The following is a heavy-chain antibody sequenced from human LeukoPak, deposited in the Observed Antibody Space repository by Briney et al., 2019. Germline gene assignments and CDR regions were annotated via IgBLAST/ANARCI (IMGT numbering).Heavy chain of an antibody. Sequence: SVKVSCKASGGTFSSYAISWVRLAPGQGLEWMGRIVPIFGTTNYAQKFRGRVTITTDESTSTAYMELTSLRSEDTAVYYCARDQGYGAYGLDYWGQGTLVTVSS. CDR3: ARDQGYGAYGLDY. CDR1: GGTFSSYA. CDR2: IVPIFGTT. V-gene: IGHV1-69*05. J-gene: IGHJ4*02. D-gene: IGHD4/OR15-4a*01.